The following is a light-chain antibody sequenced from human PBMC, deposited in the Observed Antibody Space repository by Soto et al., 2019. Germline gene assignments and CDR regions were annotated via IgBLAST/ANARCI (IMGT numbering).Light chain of an antibody. CDR2: GAS. J-gene: IGKJ4*01. CDR1: QSVSSSY. CDR3: QQYCSSPLT. Sequence: DIGLTQSPGTLSLSPGERATLSCRASQSVSSSYLAWYQQKPGQAPRLLIYGASIRATGIPDRFSGSGSVTDFTLSISRLEPEDFPVYYCQQYCSSPLTFGGGTKVEIK. V-gene: IGKV3-20*01.